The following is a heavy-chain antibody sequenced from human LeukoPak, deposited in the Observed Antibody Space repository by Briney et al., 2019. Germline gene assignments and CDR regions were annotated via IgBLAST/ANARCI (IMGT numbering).Heavy chain of an antibody. CDR3: ARVGSGSFDF. CDR1: GGSISSYY. J-gene: IGHJ4*02. V-gene: IGHV4-59*01. Sequence: SETLSLTCAVSGGSISSYYWSWIRQPPGKGPEWIGYIYYSGNTNCNPSLKSRVTMSIDTSRNQFSVNLNSMTAADAAVYYCARVGSGSFDFWGQGTLVTVSS. D-gene: IGHD6-19*01. CDR2: IYYSGNT.